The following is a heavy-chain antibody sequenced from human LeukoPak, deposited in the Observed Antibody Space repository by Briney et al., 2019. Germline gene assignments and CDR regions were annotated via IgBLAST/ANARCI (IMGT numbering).Heavy chain of an antibody. CDR3: ASESSLGSEIDY. CDR1: GYTFTGYY. CDR2: INPNSGGI. J-gene: IGHJ4*02. Sequence: GASVKVSCKASGYTFTGYYMHWVRQAPGQGLEWMGWINPNSGGINYAQKFQGRVTMTRDTSISTAYMELSRLRSDDTAVYYCASESSLGSEIDYWGQGTLVTVSS. V-gene: IGHV1-2*02.